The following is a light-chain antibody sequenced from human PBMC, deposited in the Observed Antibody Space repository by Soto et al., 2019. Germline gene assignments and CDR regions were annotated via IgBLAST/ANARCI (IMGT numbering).Light chain of an antibody. J-gene: IGKJ1*01. CDR2: AAS. V-gene: IGKV1-27*01. Sequence: DIQMTQSPSSLSASVGDRVTITCRARQGMSNYLVWYQQKPGKVPKLLIYAASTLQAGVPSRFSGSRSGTDVSLNISRLQPEDVAIYYCQKYNGAPWSFGQGTKVEIK. CDR3: QKYNGAPWS. CDR1: QGMSNY.